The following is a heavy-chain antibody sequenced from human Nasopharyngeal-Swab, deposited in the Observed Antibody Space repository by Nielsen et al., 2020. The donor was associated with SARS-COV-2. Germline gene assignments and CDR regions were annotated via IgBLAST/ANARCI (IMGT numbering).Heavy chain of an antibody. CDR2: MNPNSGNT. CDR3: ASGVRGVAIYYYYYGMDV. V-gene: IGHV1-8*01. D-gene: IGHD3-10*01. J-gene: IGHJ6*02. CDR1: GYTFTSYD. Sequence: ASVKVSCKASGYTFTSYDINWVRQATGQGLEWMGWMNPNSGNTGYAQKFQGRVTMTRNTSISTAYMELSSLRSEDTAVYYCASGVRGVAIYYYYYGMDVWGQGTTVTVSS.